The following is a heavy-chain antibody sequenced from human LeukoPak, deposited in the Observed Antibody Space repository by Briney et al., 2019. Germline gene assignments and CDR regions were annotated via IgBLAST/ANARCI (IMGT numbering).Heavy chain of an antibody. V-gene: IGHV3-33*01. CDR1: GFTFSSYG. CDR2: IWYDGSNK. CDR3: ARTGVLGAFDI. Sequence: PGGSLRLSCAASGFTFSSYGMHWVRQAPGKGLEWVAVIWYDGSNKYYADSVRGRFTISRDNSKNTLYLQMNSLRAEDTAVYYCARTGVLGAFDIWGQGTMVTVSS. D-gene: IGHD7-27*01. J-gene: IGHJ3*02.